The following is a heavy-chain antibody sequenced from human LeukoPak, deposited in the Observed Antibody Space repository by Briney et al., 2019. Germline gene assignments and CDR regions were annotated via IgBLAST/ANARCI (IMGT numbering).Heavy chain of an antibody. J-gene: IGHJ5*02. CDR1: GYTFTVYY. D-gene: IGHD6-13*01. V-gene: IGHV1-2*02. Sequence: ASVTLSFTASGYTFTVYYMHWVRQAPGQGLEWMGWINPNSGGTKYAQKFQGRVTMTRDTSISTAYMELSRLRSDDTAVYFCAVDLAAADDNRFDPWGQGTLVTVSS. CDR2: INPNSGGT. CDR3: AVDLAAADDNRFDP.